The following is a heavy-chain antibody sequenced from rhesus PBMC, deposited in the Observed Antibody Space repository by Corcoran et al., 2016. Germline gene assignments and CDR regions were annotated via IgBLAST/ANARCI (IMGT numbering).Heavy chain of an antibody. V-gene: IGHV4-173*01. CDR1: GYSISNNY. CDR2: ISGSGGST. CDR3: ARYSGSYYRDY. Sequence: QVQLQESGPGLVKPSETLSLTCAVSGYSISNNYWSWIRHPPGKGMEWIGRISGSGGSTDYNPSLNGRVNISTGTSKNQFSLKLNSVTAADAAIYDCARYSGSYYRDYWGQGVLVTVSS. D-gene: IGHD3-16*01. J-gene: IGHJ4*01.